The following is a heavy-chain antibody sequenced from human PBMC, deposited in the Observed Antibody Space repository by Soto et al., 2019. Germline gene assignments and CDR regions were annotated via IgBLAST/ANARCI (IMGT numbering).Heavy chain of an antibody. V-gene: IGHV4-30-2*01. CDR2: MYHSGST. D-gene: IGHD2-2*01. CDR3: AREGSSVTGIFDY. J-gene: IGHJ4*02. Sequence: QLQLQESGSGLVKPSQTLSLTCAVSGGSISSGGYSWSWIRQPPGKGLEWIGYMYHSGSTYYNPSLKSRVTISVVRSKNQLSLKLSSVTAADTAVYYCAREGSSVTGIFDYWGQGTLVTVSS. CDR1: GGSISSGGYS.